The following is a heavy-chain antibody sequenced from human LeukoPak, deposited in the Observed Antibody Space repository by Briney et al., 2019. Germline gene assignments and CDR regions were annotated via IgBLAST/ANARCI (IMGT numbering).Heavy chain of an antibody. Sequence: GGSLRLSCAASGFTFSSYVMHWVRQAPGKGLEWVAVIWYDGSNKYYADSVKGRFTISRDNSKNTLYLQMNSLRAEDTAVYYCARDGNYDFWSGYYNWFDPWGQGTLVTVSS. CDR2: IWYDGSNK. D-gene: IGHD3-3*01. V-gene: IGHV3-33*01. CDR1: GFTFSSYV. CDR3: ARDGNYDFWSGYYNWFDP. J-gene: IGHJ5*02.